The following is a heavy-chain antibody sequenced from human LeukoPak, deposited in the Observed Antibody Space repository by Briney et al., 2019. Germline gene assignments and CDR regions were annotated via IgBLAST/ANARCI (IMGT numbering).Heavy chain of an antibody. D-gene: IGHD2-15*01. CDR2: INPNSGGT. CDR1: GYTFTGYY. Sequence: ASVKVSCXASGYTFTGYYMHWVRQARGQGLEWMGWINPNSGGTNYAQKFQGRVTMTRDTSISTAYMELSRLRSDDTAVYYCARDDRISGVWKGYCSGGSCPYFQHWGQGTLVTVSS. J-gene: IGHJ1*01. CDR3: ARDDRISGVWKGYCSGGSCPYFQH. V-gene: IGHV1-2*02.